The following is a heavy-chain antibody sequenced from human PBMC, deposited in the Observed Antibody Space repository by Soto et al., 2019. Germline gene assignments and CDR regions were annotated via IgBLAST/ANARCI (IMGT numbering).Heavy chain of an antibody. CDR1: GGTFSSYA. J-gene: IGHJ6*02. D-gene: IGHD1-26*01. Sequence: QVQLVQSGAEVKKPGSSVKVSCRASGGTFSSYAISWVRQAPGQGLEWMGGIIPIFDTTIYAQKFQGRVTITAAKSTGTAYMELSSLTSDDTAVYFCARVGWEIPPRFFGMDVWGQGTTVTVSS. V-gene: IGHV1-69*06. CDR2: IIPIFDTT. CDR3: ARVGWEIPPRFFGMDV.